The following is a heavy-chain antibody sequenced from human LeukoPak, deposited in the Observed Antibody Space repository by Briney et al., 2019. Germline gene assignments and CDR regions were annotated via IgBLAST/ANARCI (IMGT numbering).Heavy chain of an antibody. CDR2: ISVSGSRI. D-gene: IGHD3-16*01. CDR3: ARLASMISFRSFDY. J-gene: IGHJ4*02. Sequence: GGSLRLSCAASGFTFSSYAMSWVRQAPGKGLEWVSDISVSGSRIYYADSVKGRFTISRDNAKNSLYLQVNSLRDEDTAVYYCARLASMISFRSFDYWGQGTLVTVSS. V-gene: IGHV3-23*01. CDR1: GFTFSSYA.